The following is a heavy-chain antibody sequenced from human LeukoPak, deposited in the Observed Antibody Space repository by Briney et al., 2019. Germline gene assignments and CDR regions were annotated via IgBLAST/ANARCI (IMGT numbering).Heavy chain of an antibody. CDR2: IDCSGAT. D-gene: IGHD3-22*01. Sequence: PSETLSLTCTVSGDSVSRDHYDWSWIRQPPGKGRESNAYIDCSGATQYNPCLKSRVTITLDTSKNQFSQKLSSVATAETAVDDCARYRRGYYDSSGYFDYWGQGTLVTVSS. V-gene: IGHV4-61*01. CDR3: ARYRRGYYDSSGYFDY. J-gene: IGHJ4*02. CDR1: GDSVSRDHYD.